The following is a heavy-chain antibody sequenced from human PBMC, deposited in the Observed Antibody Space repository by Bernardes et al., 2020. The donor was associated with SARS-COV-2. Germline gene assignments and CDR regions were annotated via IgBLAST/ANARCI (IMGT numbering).Heavy chain of an antibody. CDR2: IYWDDDT. J-gene: IGHJ4*02. Sequence: SGPTLVKPTQTLTLTCPFSGFSLSARGVGVGWIRQPPGKALEWLALIYWDDDTRYSPSLRSRVTITKDTSKDQVVLTMTNTDPGDTATYFCVHRPFLSAYFFDYWGQGALVTVSS. V-gene: IGHV2-5*02. CDR3: VHRPFLSAYFFDY. CDR1: GFSLSARGVG. D-gene: IGHD3-3*01.